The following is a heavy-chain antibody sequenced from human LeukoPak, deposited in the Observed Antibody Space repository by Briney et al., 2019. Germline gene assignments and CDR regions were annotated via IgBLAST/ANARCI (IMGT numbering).Heavy chain of an antibody. D-gene: IGHD5-18*01. CDR1: GFIFSDYW. Sequence: GGSLRLSCVASGFIFSDYWMHWVRQAPGKGLEWVSGISWNSGSIGYADSVKGRFTISRDNAKNSLYLQMNSLRAEDTALYYCAKDSGYSLSTDFDYWGQGTLVTVSS. V-gene: IGHV3-9*01. J-gene: IGHJ4*02. CDR3: AKDSGYSLSTDFDY. CDR2: ISWNSGSI.